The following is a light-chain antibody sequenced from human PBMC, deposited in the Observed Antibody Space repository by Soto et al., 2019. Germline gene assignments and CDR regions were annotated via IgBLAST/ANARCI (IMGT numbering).Light chain of an antibody. J-gene: IGKJ1*01. V-gene: IGKV3-15*01. CDR1: QSISSN. CDR3: QQYNDWTRT. Sequence: IVVTQFLDTLSVSPGERATLSCRASQSISSNLAWYQQAPGQAPRLLIYAASARAPGIPGRFSGSGSGREFTLTISSLQSEDFAVYFCQQYNDWTRTFGQGTKVEIK. CDR2: AAS.